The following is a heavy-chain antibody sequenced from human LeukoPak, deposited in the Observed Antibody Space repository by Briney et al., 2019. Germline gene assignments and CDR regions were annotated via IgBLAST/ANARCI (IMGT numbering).Heavy chain of an antibody. V-gene: IGHV5-51*01. CDR1: GYSFTSYW. D-gene: IGHD3-22*01. CDR3: ARLRDSSGYYYVDAFDI. CDR2: IYPGDSDN. J-gene: IGHJ3*02. Sequence: GESLKISCKGSGYSFTSYWIGWVRQMPGKGLEWMGIIYPGDSDNRYSPSFQGQVTISADKSISTAYLQWSSLKASDTAMYYCARLRDSSGYYYVDAFDIWGQGTMVTVSS.